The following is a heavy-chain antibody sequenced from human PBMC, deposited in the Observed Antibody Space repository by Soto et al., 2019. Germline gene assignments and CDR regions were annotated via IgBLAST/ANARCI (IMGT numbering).Heavy chain of an antibody. CDR1: GYTFTSYA. V-gene: IGHV1-3*01. J-gene: IGHJ6*02. Sequence: ASVKVSCKASGYTFTSYAMHWVRQAPGQRLEWMGWINAGNGNTKYSQKFQGRVTITRDTSASTAYMELSSLRSEDTAVYYCAREIRVAARPWGRHYYYGMDVWGQGTTVTVSS. CDR2: INAGNGNT. D-gene: IGHD6-6*01. CDR3: AREIRVAARPWGRHYYYGMDV.